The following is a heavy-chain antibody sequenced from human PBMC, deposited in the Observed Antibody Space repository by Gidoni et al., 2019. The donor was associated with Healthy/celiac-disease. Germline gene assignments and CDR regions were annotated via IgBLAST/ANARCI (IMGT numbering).Heavy chain of an antibody. D-gene: IGHD3-9*01. Sequence: QLQLQESGPGLVKPSETLSLPCTVSGGSFSSSSYYWGRIRPPPGKVLERIGSIYYTGSTYYNLSRKSRVTISVDTSKNQFSLKLSSVTAADTAVYYCARRFFGILTGPFDYWGQGTLVTVSS. V-gene: IGHV4-39*01. CDR1: GGSFSSSSYY. CDR3: ARRFFGILTGPFDY. CDR2: IYYTGST. J-gene: IGHJ4*02.